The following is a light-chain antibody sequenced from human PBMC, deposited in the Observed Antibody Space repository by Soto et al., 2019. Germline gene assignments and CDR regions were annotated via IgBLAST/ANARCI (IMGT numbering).Light chain of an antibody. V-gene: IGKV3-15*01. CDR3: QQSNNWPKT. CDR2: DAS. Sequence: EIVMTQSPDTLSVSPGETATLSCRASQSVNSNLAWYQQKPGQAPRLLISDASTRAAGLPARFSGSGSGTEFTLTISSLQSEDVGGYFCQQSNNWPKTFGQGTKVEIK. CDR1: QSVNSN. J-gene: IGKJ1*01.